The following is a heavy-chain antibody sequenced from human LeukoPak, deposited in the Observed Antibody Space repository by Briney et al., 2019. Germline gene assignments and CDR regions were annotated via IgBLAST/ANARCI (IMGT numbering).Heavy chain of an antibody. CDR2: ISGSGDNT. Sequence: GGSLRLSCAASGFTFSSYAMSWVRQVPGKGLEWVSVISGSGDNTYYADSEKGRFTISRDNSKNMLYLQMNSLRAEDTAVYYCAKWKYSNSGIDDYWGQGTLVTVSS. J-gene: IGHJ4*02. CDR1: GFTFSSYA. CDR3: AKWKYSNSGIDDY. D-gene: IGHD6-6*01. V-gene: IGHV3-23*01.